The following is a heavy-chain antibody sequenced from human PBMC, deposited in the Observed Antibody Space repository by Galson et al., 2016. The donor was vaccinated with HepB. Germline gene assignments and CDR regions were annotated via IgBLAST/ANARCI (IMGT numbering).Heavy chain of an antibody. Sequence: SLRLSCAASGFTFSDSAMHWVRQAPGKGLEWVGRIRSKVNTYATAYPASLQDRFTISRDDSKKTTHLQMNSLKTEDTAVYYCTRRRASDGKGDTVDNWGQGTLVTVSS. CDR2: IRSKVNTYAT. CDR3: TRRRASDGKGDTVDN. J-gene: IGHJ4*02. D-gene: IGHD1-26*01. V-gene: IGHV3-73*01. CDR1: GFTFSDSA.